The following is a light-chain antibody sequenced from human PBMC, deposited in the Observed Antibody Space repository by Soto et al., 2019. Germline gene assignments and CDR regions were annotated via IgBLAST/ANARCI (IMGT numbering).Light chain of an antibody. J-gene: IGKJ3*01. Sequence: ELVLTQSPGTLSLSPGERATLSCRASQSIASSYLAWYQQRPGQAPRLLVSGTSTRATGIPDRFGGSGSGTDFTLTISILEPEDFAVYYCQHYGTSPFTFGPGTKVHIK. CDR1: QSIASSY. V-gene: IGKV3-20*01. CDR3: QHYGTSPFT. CDR2: GTS.